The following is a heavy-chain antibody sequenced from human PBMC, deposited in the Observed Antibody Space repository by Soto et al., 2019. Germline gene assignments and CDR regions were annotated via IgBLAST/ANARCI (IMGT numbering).Heavy chain of an antibody. D-gene: IGHD3-10*01. J-gene: IGHJ3*02. Sequence: LRLSCAASGFTFSSYAMSWVRQAPGKGLEWVSAISGSGGSTYYADSVKGRFTISRDNSKNTLYLQMNSLRAEDTAVYYCARPLMVRGVIIGAFDIWGQGTMVTVSS. CDR2: ISGSGGST. CDR1: GFTFSSYA. CDR3: ARPLMVRGVIIGAFDI. V-gene: IGHV3-23*01.